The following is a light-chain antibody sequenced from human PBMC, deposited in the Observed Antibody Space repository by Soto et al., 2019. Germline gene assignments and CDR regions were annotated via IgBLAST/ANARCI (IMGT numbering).Light chain of an antibody. CDR1: QSINMY. Sequence: DIQMTQSPSSLSAAAGDRVTISCRASQSINMYLNWYQQKPGKAPRVLIYDGSRLRGGVPSRISGSGGGTDFTLTINNLQPEDSATYYCQQSYQIPWTFGQGTKVEIK. V-gene: IGKV1-39*01. CDR3: QQSYQIPWT. J-gene: IGKJ1*01. CDR2: DGS.